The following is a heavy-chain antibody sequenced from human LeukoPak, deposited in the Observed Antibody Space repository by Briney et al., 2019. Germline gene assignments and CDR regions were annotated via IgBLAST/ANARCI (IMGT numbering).Heavy chain of an antibody. CDR2: IKQDGSEK. CDR3: ARDEIQLWLNY. D-gene: IGHD5-18*01. Sequence: GGSLRLSCAASGFTFSSYWMSWVSQAPGKGLEWVANIKQDGSEKYYVDSVKGRFTTSRDNAKNSLYLQMNSLRAEDTAVYYCARDEIQLWLNYWGQGTLVTVSS. CDR1: GFTFSSYW. J-gene: IGHJ4*02. V-gene: IGHV3-7*03.